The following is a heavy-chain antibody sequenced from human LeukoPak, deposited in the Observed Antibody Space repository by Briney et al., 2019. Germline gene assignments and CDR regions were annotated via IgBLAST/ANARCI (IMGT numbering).Heavy chain of an antibody. CDR1: GYTFSTYW. V-gene: IGHV5-51*01. CDR3: AREGEDYGDYDAFDI. D-gene: IGHD4-17*01. Sequence: GESLKISCEGYGYTFSTYWIGWVRQMPGKGLEWMGIIYPGDSDTKYSPSFQGQVTISADMSINTAYLQWSSLKASDTAMFYCAREGEDYGDYDAFDIWGQGTMVTVSS. CDR2: IYPGDSDT. J-gene: IGHJ3*02.